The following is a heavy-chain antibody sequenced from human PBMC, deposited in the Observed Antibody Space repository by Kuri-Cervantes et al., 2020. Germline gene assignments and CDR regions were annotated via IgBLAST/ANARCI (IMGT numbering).Heavy chain of an antibody. CDR1: GFTFSSYW. V-gene: IGHV3-33*08. CDR3: ARIDSYGDY. D-gene: IGHD5-18*01. Sequence: LSLTCAASGFTFSSYWMSWIRQAPGKGLEWVAVIYYDGSDKYYADSVKGRFTISRDKDTLYLQMNSLRGEDTAVYYCARIDSYGDYWGQGTLVTVSS. J-gene: IGHJ4*02. CDR2: IYYDGSDK.